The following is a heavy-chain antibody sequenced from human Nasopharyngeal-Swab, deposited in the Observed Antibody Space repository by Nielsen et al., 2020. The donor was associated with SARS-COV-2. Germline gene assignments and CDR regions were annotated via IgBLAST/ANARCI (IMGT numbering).Heavy chain of an antibody. V-gene: IGHV3-21*01. CDR2: ISSSSSYI. J-gene: IGHJ6*02. CDR3: VRDRYDFWSGYYTPYYYYYGMDV. Sequence: VRQAPGKGLEWVSSISSSSSYIYYADSVKGRFTISRDNAKNSLYLQMNSLRAEDTAVYYCVRDRYDFWSGYYTPYYYYYGMDVWGQGTTVTVSS. D-gene: IGHD3-3*01.